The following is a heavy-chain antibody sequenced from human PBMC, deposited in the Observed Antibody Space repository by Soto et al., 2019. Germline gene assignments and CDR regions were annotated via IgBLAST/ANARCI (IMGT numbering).Heavy chain of an antibody. V-gene: IGHV1-18*01. Sequence: ASVKVSCKASGYTFTSYGISWVRQAPGQGLEWMGWISAYNGNTNYAQKLQGRVTMTTDTSTSTAYMELRSLRSDDTAVYYCARVKSVYYYYGMDVWGQGTTVTVSS. CDR2: ISAYNGNT. J-gene: IGHJ6*02. CDR1: GYTFTSYG. CDR3: ARVKSVYYYYGMDV.